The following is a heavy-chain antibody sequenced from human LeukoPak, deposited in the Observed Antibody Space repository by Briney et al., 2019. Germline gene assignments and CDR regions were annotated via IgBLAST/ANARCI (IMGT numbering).Heavy chain of an antibody. CDR1: AFTFSRYT. V-gene: IGHV3-30-3*01. CDR2: LSYDGTSK. J-gene: IGHJ4*02. D-gene: IGHD3-3*01. CDR3: ARGAITVFGVPLYYFDY. Sequence: GRSLRLSCAASAFTFSRYTMHWVRQAPGKGLEWVALLSYDGTSKSYADSVKGRFTISRDSSKNTLYLQMNSLRTEDTAVYYCARGAITVFGVPLYYFDYWGQGTLVTVSS.